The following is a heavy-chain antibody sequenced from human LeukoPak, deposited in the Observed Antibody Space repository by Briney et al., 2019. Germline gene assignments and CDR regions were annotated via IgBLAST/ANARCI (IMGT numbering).Heavy chain of an antibody. CDR1: GYSISSGYY. CDR3: VGSIAAAGTGY. CDR2: IYYSGST. Sequence: PSETLSLTCAVSGYSISSGYYWGWIRQPPGKGLEWTGSIYYSGSTYYNPSLKSRVTISVDTSKNQFSLKLSSVTAADTAVYYCVGSIAAAGTGYWGQGTLVTVSS. D-gene: IGHD6-13*01. V-gene: IGHV4-38-2*01. J-gene: IGHJ4*02.